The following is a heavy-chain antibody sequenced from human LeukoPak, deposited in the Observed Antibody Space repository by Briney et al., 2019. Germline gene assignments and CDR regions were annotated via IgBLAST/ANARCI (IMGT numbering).Heavy chain of an antibody. V-gene: IGHV4-61*02. D-gene: IGHD2-21*01. CDR3: VAFCASTSCLGHVFDV. J-gene: IGHJ3*01. CDR2: LFASGHY. Sequence: SEPLSLTCSVCGRPITSPTYYGAWIRQSAEKGLQYLGRLFASGHYNYHPSLKARAAMSVDTSKSQISLKLTSVTGADTAMYYCVAFCASTSCLGHVFDVWGHGTMVTVSS. CDR1: GRPITSPTYY.